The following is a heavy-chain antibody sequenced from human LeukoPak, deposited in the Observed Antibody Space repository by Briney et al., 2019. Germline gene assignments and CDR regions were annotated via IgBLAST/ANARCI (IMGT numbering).Heavy chain of an antibody. CDR1: GGSISSSSYY. V-gene: IGHV4-39*01. CDR2: IYYSGST. D-gene: IGHD2-2*01. CDR3: AAIVVVPAANAFDI. Sequence: SETLSLTCTVSGGSISSSSYYWGWIRQPPGKGLEWIGSIYYSGSTYYNPSLKSRVTISVDTSKNQFSLKPSSVTAADTAVYYCAAIVVVPAANAFDIWGQGTMVTVSS. J-gene: IGHJ3*02.